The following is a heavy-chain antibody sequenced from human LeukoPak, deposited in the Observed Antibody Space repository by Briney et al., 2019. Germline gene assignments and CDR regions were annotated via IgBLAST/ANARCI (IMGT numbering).Heavy chain of an antibody. CDR2: IYNSGNT. V-gene: IGHV4-38-2*02. CDR3: ARGGYYGLGNDFRFDP. CDR1: GYSIISPFS. D-gene: IGHD3-10*01. J-gene: IGHJ5*02. Sequence: SETLSLTCSVSGYSIISPFSWAWVRLAPGKGLQWIATIYNSGNTYYNPSLKGRTSISLDTSKNLFSLKLFSLTAADTAVYYCARGGYYGLGNDFRFDPWGQGTLVTVSS.